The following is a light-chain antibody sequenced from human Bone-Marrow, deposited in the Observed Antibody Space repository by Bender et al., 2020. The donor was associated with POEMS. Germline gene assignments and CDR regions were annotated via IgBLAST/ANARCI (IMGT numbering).Light chain of an antibody. CDR2: EVT. CDR3: CSYGGSYNWL. CDR1: SDDIGTYDV. V-gene: IGLV2-23*02. Sequence: QSALTQPASVSASPGQSITISCTGTSDDIGTYDVVSWFQQHPGNAPKLIIYEVTKRPAGVSHRFSGSKSGNTASLTISGLQAEDEAQYYCCSYGGSYNWLFGGGTRVAVL. J-gene: IGLJ3*02.